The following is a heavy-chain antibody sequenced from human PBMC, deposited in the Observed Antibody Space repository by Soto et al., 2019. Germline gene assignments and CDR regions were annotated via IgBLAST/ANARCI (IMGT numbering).Heavy chain of an antibody. CDR2: MNPNSGNT. V-gene: IGHV1-8*01. D-gene: IGHD3-10*01. CDR1: GYTFTSYD. Sequence: ASVKVSCKASGYTFTSYDINWVRQATGQGLEWMGWMNPNSGNTGYAQKFQGRVTMTRNTSISTAYMELSSLRSEDTAVYYCARGVSWFGTLYYRDVWGKGTTVTVSS. J-gene: IGHJ6*03. CDR3: ARGVSWFGTLYYRDV.